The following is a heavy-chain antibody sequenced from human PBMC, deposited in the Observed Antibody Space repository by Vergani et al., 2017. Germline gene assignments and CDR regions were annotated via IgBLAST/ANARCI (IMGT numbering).Heavy chain of an antibody. V-gene: IGHV3-74*02. CDR3: ARVAAFYGMDV. Sequence: EVQLVESGGGLVKLGGSLRLSCAASGFTFSSYWMHWVRQAPGKGLVWVSRINSDGSSTSYADSVKGRFTISRDNAKNTLYLQMNSLRAEDTAVYYCARVAAFYGMDVWGQGTTVTVSS. D-gene: IGHD6-25*01. CDR1: GFTFSSYW. CDR2: INSDGSST. J-gene: IGHJ6*02.